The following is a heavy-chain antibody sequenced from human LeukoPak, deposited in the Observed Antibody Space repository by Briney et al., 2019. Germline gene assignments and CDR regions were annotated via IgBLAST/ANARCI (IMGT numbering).Heavy chain of an antibody. V-gene: IGHV4-34*01. D-gene: IGHD6-19*01. J-gene: IGHJ4*02. CDR2: INHSGNT. CDR3: ARGARVGCSSGWSIDY. CDR1: GGSFSGYY. Sequence: SETLSLTCAVYGGSFSGYYWSWIRQPPGKGLEWIGEINHSGNTNYNPSLKSRLTISVDTSKNQFSLKLNSVTAADTAVYYCARGARVGCSSGWSIDYWGQGTLVTVSS.